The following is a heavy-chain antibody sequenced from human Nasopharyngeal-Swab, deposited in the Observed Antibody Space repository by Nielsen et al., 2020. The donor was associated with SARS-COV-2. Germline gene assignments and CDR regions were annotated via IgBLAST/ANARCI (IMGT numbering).Heavy chain of an antibody. J-gene: IGHJ5*02. CDR3: AREGGLDYDYVWGSYRTSNWFDP. CDR2: IYYSGST. D-gene: IGHD3-16*02. CDR1: GGSISSYY. V-gene: IGHV4-59*01. Sequence: SETLSLTCTVSGGSISSYYWSWIRQPPGKGLEWIGYIYYSGSTNYNPSLKSRVTISVDTSKNQFSLKLSSVTAADTAVYYCAREGGLDYDYVWGSYRTSNWFDPWGQGTLVTVSS.